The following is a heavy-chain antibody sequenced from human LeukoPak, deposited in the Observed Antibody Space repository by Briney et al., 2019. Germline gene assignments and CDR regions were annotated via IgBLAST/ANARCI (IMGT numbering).Heavy chain of an antibody. J-gene: IGHJ6*02. Sequence: GGSLRLSCAASGFTFSSYFMSWVRRAPGKGLEWVSTISNSGGNTYYTGSVKGRFTISRDNSKNTLYLQMNSLRAEDTAVYYCAKDLAYCGGDCYSDGMDVWGQGTTVTVSS. CDR2: ISNSGGNT. D-gene: IGHD2-21*02. V-gene: IGHV3-23*01. CDR3: AKDLAYCGGDCYSDGMDV. CDR1: GFTFSSYF.